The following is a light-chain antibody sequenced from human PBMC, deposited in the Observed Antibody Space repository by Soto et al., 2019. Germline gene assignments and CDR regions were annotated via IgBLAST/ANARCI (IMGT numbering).Light chain of an antibody. CDR1: QRLLHSNGNNF. CDR3: MRALQSPYT. Sequence: EIVMTQSPPSLTVTPGEPASISCRSSQRLLHSNGNNFLDWYLQKQGQSPQLLIYLGSNRASGVPDRVSGSAAGTDFTLKISRVESEDVGVYYCMRALQSPYTFGRGTKQEIK. CDR2: LGS. J-gene: IGKJ2*01. V-gene: IGKV2-28*01.